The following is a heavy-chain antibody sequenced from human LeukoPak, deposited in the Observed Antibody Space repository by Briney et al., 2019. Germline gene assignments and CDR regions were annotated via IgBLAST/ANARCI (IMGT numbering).Heavy chain of an antibody. Sequence: ASVKVSCKASGGTFSSYAISWVRQAPGQGLEWMGIINPSGGSTSYAQKFQGRVTMTRDTSTSTVYMELSSLRSEDTAVYYCARDYDSSGYSPNFDYWGQGTLVTVSS. J-gene: IGHJ4*02. V-gene: IGHV1-46*01. CDR3: ARDYDSSGYSPNFDY. CDR1: GGTFSSYA. D-gene: IGHD3-22*01. CDR2: INPSGGST.